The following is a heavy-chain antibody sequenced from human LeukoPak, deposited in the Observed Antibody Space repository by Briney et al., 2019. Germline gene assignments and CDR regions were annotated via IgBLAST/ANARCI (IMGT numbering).Heavy chain of an antibody. J-gene: IGHJ4*02. V-gene: IGHV3-33*01. Sequence: GGSLRLSCAASGFTFSGYGMHWVRQAPGKGLEWVAVIWYDGSNKYYVDSVKGRFTISRDNSNNTLYLQMNSLRVEDTAVYYCARVVSGSYGLPDYWGQGTLVTVSS. CDR2: IWYDGSNK. D-gene: IGHD1-26*01. CDR1: GFTFSGYG. CDR3: ARVVSGSYGLPDY.